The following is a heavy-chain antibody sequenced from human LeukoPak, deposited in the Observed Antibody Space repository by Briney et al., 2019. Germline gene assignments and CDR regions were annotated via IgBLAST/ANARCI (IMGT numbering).Heavy chain of an antibody. CDR3: AKDTRTVVTRDFDY. Sequence: NPGGSLRLSCAASGFSFITYNMNWVRQAPGKGLEWVSSISSTSSYIYYADSVKGRFTISRDNAKNSLYLQVNSLRAEDTAVYYCAKDTRTVVTRDFDYWGQGTLVTVSS. CDR1: GFSFITYN. V-gene: IGHV3-21*01. CDR2: ISSTSSYI. J-gene: IGHJ4*02. D-gene: IGHD4-23*01.